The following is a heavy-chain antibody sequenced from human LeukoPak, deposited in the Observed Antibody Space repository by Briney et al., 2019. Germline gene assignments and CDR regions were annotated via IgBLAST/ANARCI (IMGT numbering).Heavy chain of an antibody. D-gene: IGHD5-24*01. J-gene: IGHJ4*02. Sequence: ASETLSLTCTVSGGSISSSSYYWGWIRQPPGKGLEWIGSIYYSGSTYYNPSLKSRVTISVDTSKNQFSLKLSSVTAADTAVYYCARREKDGYTFDYWGQGTLVTVSS. CDR2: IYYSGST. CDR3: ARREKDGYTFDY. V-gene: IGHV4-39*01. CDR1: GGSISSSSYY.